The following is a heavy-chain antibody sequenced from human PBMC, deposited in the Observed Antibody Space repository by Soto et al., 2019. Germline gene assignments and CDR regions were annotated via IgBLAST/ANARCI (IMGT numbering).Heavy chain of an antibody. CDR1: GGSITNYY. D-gene: IGHD3-16*01. Sequence: PSEALSVTCTVSGGSITNYYWSWIRQPAGKGLEWIGRMYTKERTNYNLSFKSRVTMSVDTSKNQFSLKLNAVTAADTAVYYCARDDYKDGGNNWFDPWGQGTLVPVSS. V-gene: IGHV4-4*07. J-gene: IGHJ5*02. CDR2: MYTKERT. CDR3: ARDDYKDGGNNWFDP.